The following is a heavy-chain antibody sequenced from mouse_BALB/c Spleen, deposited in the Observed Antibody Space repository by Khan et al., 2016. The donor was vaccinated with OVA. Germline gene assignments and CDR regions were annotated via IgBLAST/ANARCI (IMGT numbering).Heavy chain of an antibody. CDR1: GFTFSSYG. V-gene: IGHV5-6*01. CDR3: TRAYYGNGYYAMDN. Sequence: EVELVESGGDLVKPGGSLKLSCAASGFTFSSYGMSWVRQTPDKRLEWVASISRGGGYTYYADSVTGLFTISSDNAKNTLYLQMSSLKSEDTAMFYCTRAYYGNGYYAMDNWGQGTSVTVSS. CDR2: ISRGGGYT. J-gene: IGHJ4*01. D-gene: IGHD2-10*01.